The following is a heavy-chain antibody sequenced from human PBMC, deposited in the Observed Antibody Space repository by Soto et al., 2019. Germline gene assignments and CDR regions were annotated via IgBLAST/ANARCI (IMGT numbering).Heavy chain of an antibody. CDR2: ISSSGSTI. V-gene: IGHV3-11*01. Sequence: LRLSCAASGFTFSDYYMSWIRQAPGKGLEWVSYISSSGSTIYYADSVKGRFTISRDNAKNSLYLQMNSLRAEDTAVYYCARDDNYSIYADYSDYWGQGTLVTVSS. CDR3: ARDDNYSIYADYSDY. D-gene: IGHD2-15*01. CDR1: GFTFSDYY. J-gene: IGHJ4*02.